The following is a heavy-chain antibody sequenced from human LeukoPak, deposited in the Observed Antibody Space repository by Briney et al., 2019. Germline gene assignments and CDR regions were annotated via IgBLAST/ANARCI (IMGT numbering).Heavy chain of an antibody. CDR2: ISGSGGIT. D-gene: IGHD4/OR15-4a*01. J-gene: IGHJ4*02. Sequence: PGGSLRLSCAASGFTFSSYDTNWVRQAPGKWLEWVSSISGSGGITYYADSVKGRFTISRDNSRNTLYLQMNGLRAEDTAVYYGAKSRVQGGLFISDYWGQGTLVTVSS. CDR3: AKSRVQGGLFISDY. V-gene: IGHV3-23*01. CDR1: GFTFSSYD.